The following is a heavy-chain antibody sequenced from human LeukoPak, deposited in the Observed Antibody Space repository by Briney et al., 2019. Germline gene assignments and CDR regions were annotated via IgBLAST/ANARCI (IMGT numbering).Heavy chain of an antibody. CDR3: ARVGSRIRDSFYMAV. V-gene: IGHV3-30*04. J-gene: IGHJ6*03. CDR2: IPYDGSSQ. CDR1: GLTFSRTA. D-gene: IGHD1-26*01. Sequence: GRSLRLSCAAAGLTFSRTAMESARQAPDKGLDWVAVIPYDGSSQYYADSVKGRFIISRDNSKNTLYLQMNGLRPEDTTVYCCARVGSRIRDSFYMAVWGKGTTVTVSS.